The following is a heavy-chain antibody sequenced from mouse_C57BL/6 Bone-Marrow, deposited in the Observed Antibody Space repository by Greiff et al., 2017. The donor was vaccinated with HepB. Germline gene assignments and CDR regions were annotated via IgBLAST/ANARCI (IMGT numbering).Heavy chain of an antibody. CDR2: INPSTGGT. Sequence: EVQGVESGPELVKPGASVKISCKASGYSFTGYYMNWVKQSPEKSLEWIGEINPSTGGTTYNQKFKAKATLTVDKSSSTAYMQLKSLTSEDSAVYYCARRRYYYYAMDYWGQGTSVTVSS. J-gene: IGHJ4*01. D-gene: IGHD2-14*01. CDR1: GYSFTGYY. V-gene: IGHV1-42*01. CDR3: ARRRYYYYAMDY.